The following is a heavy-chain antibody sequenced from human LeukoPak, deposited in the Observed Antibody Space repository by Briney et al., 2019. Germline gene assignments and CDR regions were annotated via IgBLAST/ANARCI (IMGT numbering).Heavy chain of an antibody. D-gene: IGHD5-18*01. J-gene: IGHJ4*02. Sequence: ASVTVSCKASGGTFSSYAISWVRQAPGQGLEWMGGIIPIFGTANYAQKFQGRVTITADKSTSTAYTELSSLRSEDTAVYYCAREEGYSYGGGFDYWGQGTLVTVSS. CDR2: IIPIFGTA. CDR1: GGTFSSYA. V-gene: IGHV1-69*06. CDR3: AREEGYSYGGGFDY.